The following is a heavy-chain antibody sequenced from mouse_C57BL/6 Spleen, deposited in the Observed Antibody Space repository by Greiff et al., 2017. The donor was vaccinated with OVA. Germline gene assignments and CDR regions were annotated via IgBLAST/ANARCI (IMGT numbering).Heavy chain of an antibody. CDR1: GFTFSSYG. J-gene: IGHJ1*03. V-gene: IGHV5-6*01. Sequence: EVKLVESGGDLVKPGGSLKLSCAASGFTFSSYGMSWVRQTPDKRLEWVATISSGGSYTYYTDSVKGRFTFSRNKAKNTLYLQMSSLKSKVTAMYYCARKTTVVARYFDVWGTGTTVTVSS. CDR3: ARKTTVVARYFDV. CDR2: ISSGGSYT. D-gene: IGHD1-1*01.